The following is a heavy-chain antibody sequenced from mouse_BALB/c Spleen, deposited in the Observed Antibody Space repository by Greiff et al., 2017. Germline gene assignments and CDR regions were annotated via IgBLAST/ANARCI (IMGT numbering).Heavy chain of an antibody. D-gene: IGHD2-4*01. CDR3: ARSGYYDYSFAY. V-gene: IGHV3-2*02. J-gene: IGHJ3*01. CDR1: GYSITSDYA. Sequence: EVQLQESGPGLVKPSQSLSLTCTVTGYSITSDYAWNWIRQFPGNKLEWMGYISYSGSTSYDPSLKSRISITRDTSKNQFFLQLNSVTTEDTATYYCARSGYYDYSFAYWGQGTLVTVSA. CDR2: ISYSGST.